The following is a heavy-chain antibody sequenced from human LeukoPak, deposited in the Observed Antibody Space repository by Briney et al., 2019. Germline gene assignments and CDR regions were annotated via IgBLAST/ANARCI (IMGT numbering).Heavy chain of an antibody. J-gene: IGHJ4*02. CDR3: VSFYETY. D-gene: IGHD2-2*01. CDR1: GFTFSNYA. CDR2: INSDGSWT. Sequence: AGGSLRLSCAASGFTFSNYAMSWVRQAPGKGLEWVSHINSDGSWTSYADSVKGRFTISKDNAKNTVYLQMNNLRAEDTAVYYCVSFYETYWGRGILVTVSS. V-gene: IGHV3-74*01.